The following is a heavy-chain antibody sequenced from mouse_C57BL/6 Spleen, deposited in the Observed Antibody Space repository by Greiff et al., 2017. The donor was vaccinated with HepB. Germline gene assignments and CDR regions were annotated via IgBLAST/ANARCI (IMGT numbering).Heavy chain of an antibody. CDR1: GFTFSSYG. Sequence: VQLQQSGGDLVKPGGSLKLSCAASGFTFSSYGMSWVRQTPDKRLEWVATISSGGSYTYYPDSVKGRFTISRDNAKNTLYLQMSSLKSEDTAMYYCARPTGHWYFDVWGTGTTVTVSS. J-gene: IGHJ1*03. V-gene: IGHV5-6*01. CDR2: ISSGGSYT. CDR3: ARPTGHWYFDV. D-gene: IGHD4-1*02.